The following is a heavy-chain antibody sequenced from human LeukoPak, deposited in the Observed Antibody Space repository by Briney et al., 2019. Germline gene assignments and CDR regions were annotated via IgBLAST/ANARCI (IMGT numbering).Heavy chain of an antibody. J-gene: IGHJ4*02. V-gene: IGHV4-59*01. Sequence: SETLSLTCTVSGGSISSYYWSWIRQPPGKGLEWIGYIYYSGSTNYNPSLKSRVTISVDTSKNQFSLKLSSVTAADTAVYYCTRAKYYYGSGSYGYFDYWGQGTLVTVSS. CDR3: TRAKYYYGSGSYGYFDY. D-gene: IGHD3-10*01. CDR2: IYYSGST. CDR1: GGSISSYY.